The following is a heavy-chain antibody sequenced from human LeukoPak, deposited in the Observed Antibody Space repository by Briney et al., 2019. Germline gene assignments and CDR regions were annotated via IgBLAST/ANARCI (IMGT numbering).Heavy chain of an antibody. CDR3: ARDPYSGNYGNYYYYYMDV. D-gene: IGHD1-26*01. Sequence: GGTLRLSCATSGFTFNNYNMNWVRQAPGRALEWVSSITSSGTYIFYADSVKGRFTISRDNAKNSLYLQMNSLGPEDTAVYYCARDPYSGNYGNYYYYYMDVWGKGTTVTISS. CDR1: GFTFNNYN. CDR2: ITSSGTYI. J-gene: IGHJ6*03. V-gene: IGHV3-21*01.